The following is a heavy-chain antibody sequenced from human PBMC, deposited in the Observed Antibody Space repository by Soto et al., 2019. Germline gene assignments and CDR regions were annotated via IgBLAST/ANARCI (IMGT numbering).Heavy chain of an antibody. CDR1: GFTFSSYA. CDR3: AKDSYYYDSSGYYPPKTDAFDI. J-gene: IGHJ3*02. D-gene: IGHD3-22*01. Sequence: GGSLRLSCAASGFTFSSYAMSWVRQAPGKGLEWVSAISGSGGSTYYAGSVKGRFTISRDNSKNTLYLQMNNLRAEDTAVYYCAKDSYYYDSSGYYPPKTDAFDIWGQGTMVTVSS. CDR2: ISGSGGST. V-gene: IGHV3-23*01.